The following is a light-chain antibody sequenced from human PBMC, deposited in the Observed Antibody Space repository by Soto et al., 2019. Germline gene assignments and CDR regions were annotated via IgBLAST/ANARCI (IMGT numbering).Light chain of an antibody. CDR3: SSYTSSSTNYV. CDR2: EVS. V-gene: IGLV2-14*01. Sequence: QSALTQPASVSGSPGQSITISCTGTSSDVGGYNYVSWYQQHPGKAPKLMIYEVSNRPSGVSNRSSGSKSGNTASLTISGLQAEDEADYYCSSYTSSSTNYVFGTGTKLTVL. J-gene: IGLJ1*01. CDR1: SSDVGGYNY.